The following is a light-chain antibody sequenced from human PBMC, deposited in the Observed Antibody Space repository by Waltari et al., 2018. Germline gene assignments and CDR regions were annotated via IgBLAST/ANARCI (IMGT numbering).Light chain of an antibody. CDR1: QGINSA. CDR3: QQYNVWPPWT. CDR2: SAS. J-gene: IGKJ1*01. Sequence: EVVMTQSPATLSVSPGERATLPCRASQGINSALAWYQQKPGQPPRLLIYSASTRATGVPARFTGSGSGTEFTLTVSSLQPEDSAVYYCQQYNVWPPWTFGQGTKVEIK. V-gene: IGKV3-15*01.